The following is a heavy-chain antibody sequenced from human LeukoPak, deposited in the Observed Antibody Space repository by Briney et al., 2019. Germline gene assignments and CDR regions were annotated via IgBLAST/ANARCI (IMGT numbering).Heavy chain of an antibody. Sequence: PSETLSLTCAVYGVSFSGYYWSWIRQPPGKGLEWIGYIYYSGSTNYNPSLKSRVTISVDTSKNQFSLKLSSVTAADTAVYYCASSPPTTYYDYVWGSYPSSYYFDYWGQGTLVTVSS. J-gene: IGHJ4*02. CDR2: IYYSGST. D-gene: IGHD3-16*02. V-gene: IGHV4-59*01. CDR3: ASSPPTTYYDYVWGSYPSSYYFDY. CDR1: GVSFSGYY.